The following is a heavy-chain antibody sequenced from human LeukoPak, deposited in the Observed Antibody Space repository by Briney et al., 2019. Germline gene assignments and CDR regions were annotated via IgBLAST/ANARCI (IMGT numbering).Heavy chain of an antibody. Sequence: GGTLRLSCAASGFTFSSYGMSWVRQAPGKGLEWVSAISGSGGSTYYADSVKGRFTLSRDNSKNTLYLQMNSLKTEDTAVYYCTTDILSGYYVGLTWGQGTLVIVSS. J-gene: IGHJ4*02. D-gene: IGHD3-9*01. CDR1: GFTFSSYG. CDR2: ISGSGGST. V-gene: IGHV3-23*01. CDR3: TTDILSGYYVGLT.